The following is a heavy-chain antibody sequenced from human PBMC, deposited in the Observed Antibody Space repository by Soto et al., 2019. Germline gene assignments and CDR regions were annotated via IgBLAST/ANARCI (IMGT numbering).Heavy chain of an antibody. J-gene: IGHJ4*02. CDR1: GGSISSYY. CDR2: IYTSGST. D-gene: IGHD6-13*01. CDR3: ARDGADVYSSSHAWDY. Sequence: KPSETLSLTCTVSGGSISSYYWSWIRQPAGKGLEWIGRIYTSGSTNYNPSLKSRVTMSVDTSKNQFSLKLSSVTAADTAVYYCARDGADVYSSSHAWDYWGQGTLVTVSS. V-gene: IGHV4-4*07.